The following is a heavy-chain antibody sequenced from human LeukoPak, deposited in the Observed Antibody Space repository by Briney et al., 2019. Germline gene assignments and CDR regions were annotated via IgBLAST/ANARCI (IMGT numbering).Heavy chain of an antibody. J-gene: IGHJ4*02. V-gene: IGHV1-2*02. D-gene: IGHD3-10*01. CDR1: GYTFTGYY. CDR2: INPNSGGT. CDR3: ARDLEVRGESDY. Sequence: ASVKVSCKASGYTFTGYYMHWVRQAPGQGLEWMGWINPNSGGTNYAQKFQGRVTMTRDTSISTAYMELSRLRSDDTAVYYCARDLEVRGESDYWGQGTLVTASS.